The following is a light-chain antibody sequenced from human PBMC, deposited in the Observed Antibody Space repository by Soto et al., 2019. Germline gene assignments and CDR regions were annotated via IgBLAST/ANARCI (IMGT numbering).Light chain of an antibody. CDR1: QSVGSN. CDR3: QQYDDWWT. Sequence: EIVMTQSPATLSVSPGERATLSCRASQSVGSNLAWFQQKPGQAPRLLIYGASTKATGTPARFSGSGSGTEFTRTISSLQSEDFAVYYCQQYDDWWTFGQGTKVEIK. CDR2: GAS. J-gene: IGKJ1*01. V-gene: IGKV3-15*01.